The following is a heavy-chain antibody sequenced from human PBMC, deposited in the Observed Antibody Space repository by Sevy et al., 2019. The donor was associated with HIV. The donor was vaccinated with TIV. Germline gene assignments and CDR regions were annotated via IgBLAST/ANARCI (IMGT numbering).Heavy chain of an antibody. CDR3: ARVAVEYCTDDCYHRFDY. CDR2: ISDSGTNK. J-gene: IGHJ4*02. CDR1: GFILTLYA. Sequence: GGSLRLSCAASGFILTLYAIHWVRQAPGKGLEWVALISDSGTNKYYADSVKGRFTISRDDSKNTAYLQMNNLRTDDTAVYYCARVAVEYCTDDCYHRFDYWGQGPQVTVSS. V-gene: IGHV3-30-3*01. D-gene: IGHD2-21*02.